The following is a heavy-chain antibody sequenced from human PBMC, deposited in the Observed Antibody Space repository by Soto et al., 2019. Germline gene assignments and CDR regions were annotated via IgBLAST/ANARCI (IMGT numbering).Heavy chain of an antibody. Sequence: ASETLSLTCTVSGGSSISYYWSWIRQPPGKGLEWIGYIYYSGSTNYNPSLKSRVTISVDTSKNQFSLKLSSVTAADTAVYYCARDRFGVGGYSYGWGDLGYYGMDVWGQGTTVTVSS. V-gene: IGHV4-59*01. CDR1: GGSSISYY. D-gene: IGHD5-18*01. CDR3: ARDRFGVGGYSYGWGDLGYYGMDV. J-gene: IGHJ6*02. CDR2: IYYSGST.